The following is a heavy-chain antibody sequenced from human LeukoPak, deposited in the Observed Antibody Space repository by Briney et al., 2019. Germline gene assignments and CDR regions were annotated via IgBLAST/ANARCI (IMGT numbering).Heavy chain of an antibody. CDR3: ARVGSSGYQFDY. Sequence: PSETLSLTCTVSGGSISSSSYYWGWIRQPPGKGLEWIGSIYYSGSTNYNPSLKSRVTISVDTSKNQFSLKLSSVTAADTAVYYCARVGSSGYQFDYWGQGTLVTVSS. CDR2: IYYSGST. CDR1: GGSISSSSYY. J-gene: IGHJ4*02. D-gene: IGHD6-19*01. V-gene: IGHV4-39*07.